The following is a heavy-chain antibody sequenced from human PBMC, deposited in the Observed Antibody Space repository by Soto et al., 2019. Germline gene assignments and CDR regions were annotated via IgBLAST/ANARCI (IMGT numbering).Heavy chain of an antibody. D-gene: IGHD2-2*02. CDR2: ISYEGLNT. CDR1: GFTFSSYD. Sequence: QVQLVQSGGGVVQPGRSLRLSCAASGFTFSSYDMQWVRHAPGKGLEWVALISYEGLNTYYADSVRGRFIISRDNSKNILYLQMPRPRPDDTAGYYCAKLIYPLNSSGLDVWGQGATVIVSS. CDR3: AKLIYPLNSSGLDV. V-gene: IGHV3-33*05. J-gene: IGHJ6*02.